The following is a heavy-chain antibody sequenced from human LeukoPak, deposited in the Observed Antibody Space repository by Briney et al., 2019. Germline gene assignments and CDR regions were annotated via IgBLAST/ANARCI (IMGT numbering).Heavy chain of an antibody. Sequence: SQTLSLTCTVSGGSISSGTYYWTWIRQPAGKGLEWIGRIYATGSTNYNPSLKSRVTMSTDTSKNQFSLKLSSVTAADTAVYYCARVATGGYYNCWGQGTLVTVSS. CDR3: ARVATGGYYNC. J-gene: IGHJ4*02. CDR2: IYATGST. V-gene: IGHV4-61*02. D-gene: IGHD3-22*01. CDR1: GGSISSGTYY.